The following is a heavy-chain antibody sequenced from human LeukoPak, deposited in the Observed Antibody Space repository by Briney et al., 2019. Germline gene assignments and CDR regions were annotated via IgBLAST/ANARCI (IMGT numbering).Heavy chain of an antibody. J-gene: IGHJ3*02. CDR3: ARFPSREGVSDAFDI. CDR2: IIPIFGTA. D-gene: IGHD3-10*01. Sequence: SVKVSCKASGGTFSSYAISWVRQAPGQGLEWMGGIIPIFGTANYAQKFQGRVTITADKSTSTAYMGLSSLRSEDTAVYYCARFPSREGVSDAFDIWGQGTMVTVSS. CDR1: GGTFSSYA. V-gene: IGHV1-69*06.